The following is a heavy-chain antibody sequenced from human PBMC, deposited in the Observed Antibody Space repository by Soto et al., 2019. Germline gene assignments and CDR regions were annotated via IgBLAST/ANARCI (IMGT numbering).Heavy chain of an antibody. J-gene: IGHJ4*02. Sequence: SETLSLTCTVSGGSISSYYWSWIRQPPGKGLEWIGYIYYSGSTNYNPSLKSRVTISVDTSKNQFSLKLSSVTAADTAVYYCARQNPGYSSSWAPAFDYWGQGTLVTVSS. CDR1: GGSISSYY. CDR3: ARQNPGYSSSWAPAFDY. CDR2: IYYSGST. V-gene: IGHV4-59*01. D-gene: IGHD6-13*01.